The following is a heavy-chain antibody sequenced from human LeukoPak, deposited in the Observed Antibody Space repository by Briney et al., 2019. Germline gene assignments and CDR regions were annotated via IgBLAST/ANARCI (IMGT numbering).Heavy chain of an antibody. CDR3: ARAGVAAAGFGY. CDR2: IYYSGST. V-gene: IGHV4-39*07. J-gene: IGHJ4*02. Sequence: SETLSLTCTVSGGSISSSSYYWGWIRQPPGKGLEWIGSIYYSGSTYYNPSLKGRVTISVDTSKNQFSLKLSSATAADTAVYYCARAGVAAAGFGYWGQGTLVTVSS. D-gene: IGHD6-13*01. CDR1: GGSISSSSYY.